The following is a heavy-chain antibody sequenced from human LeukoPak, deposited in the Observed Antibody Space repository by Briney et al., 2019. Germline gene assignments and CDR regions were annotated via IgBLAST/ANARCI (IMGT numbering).Heavy chain of an antibody. CDR3: ARVNFYESGGYHP. D-gene: IGHD3-22*01. CDR1: GGSISSSSYY. V-gene: IGHV4-39*07. Sequence: SETLSLTCTVSGGSISSSSYYWGWIRQPPGKGLEWIGSMYYSGSTYYKPSLKSRVTISVDTSKNQFSLKLSSVTAADTAVYYCARVNFYESGGYHPWGQGTLVTVSS. J-gene: IGHJ5*02. CDR2: MYYSGST.